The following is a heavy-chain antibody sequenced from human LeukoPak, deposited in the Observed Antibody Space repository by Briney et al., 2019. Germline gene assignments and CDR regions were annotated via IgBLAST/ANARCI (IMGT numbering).Heavy chain of an antibody. CDR1: GFTFNKYA. Sequence: GGSLRLSCVASGFTFNKYAIHWARQAPGKGLEWVAVISNDGVTRIFANSVKGRFTISRDNWKNTLYLQLSSLRVEDTAVYYCVREGYYDSGGPFSGYFDYWGRGDLVTVSS. CDR2: ISNDGVTR. D-gene: IGHD3-22*01. CDR3: VREGYYDSGGPFSGYFDY. V-gene: IGHV3-30*04. J-gene: IGHJ4*02.